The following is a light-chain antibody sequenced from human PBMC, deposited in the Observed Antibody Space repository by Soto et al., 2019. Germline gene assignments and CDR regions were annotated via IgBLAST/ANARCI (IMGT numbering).Light chain of an antibody. CDR2: EVS. V-gene: IGKV2-30*01. J-gene: IGKJ4*01. CDR3: MQGTHWPLT. Sequence: EVVMTQSPLSLPVTLGQPASIFCRSSQSLLYSDGKTFLTWFHQRPGQAPRRLIYEVSNRDSGVPDRLSGSGSGTDFTLKISRVEAEDVGVYYCMQGTHWPLTFGGGTKVEIK. CDR1: QSLLYSDGKTF.